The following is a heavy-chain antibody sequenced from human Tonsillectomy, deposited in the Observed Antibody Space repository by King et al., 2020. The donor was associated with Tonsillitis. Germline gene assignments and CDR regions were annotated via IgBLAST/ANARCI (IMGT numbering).Heavy chain of an antibody. CDR3: ARHENISRWDFDY. J-gene: IGHJ4*02. CDR1: GYSFTSYW. D-gene: IGHD6-13*01. CDR2: IDPSESYI. V-gene: IGHV5-10-1*01. Sequence: QLVQSGAEVKKPGESLRISCKGSGYSFTSYWISWVRQMPGKGLEWMGRIDPSESYINYSPSFQGHVTVSAAKSINTAYLQWSYLKASDTAMYYCARHENISRWDFDYWGQGTLVTVSS.